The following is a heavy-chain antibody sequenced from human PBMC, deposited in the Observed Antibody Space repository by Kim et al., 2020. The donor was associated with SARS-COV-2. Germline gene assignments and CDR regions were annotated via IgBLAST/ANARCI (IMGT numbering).Heavy chain of an antibody. D-gene: IGHD3-3*01. Sequence: GGSLRLSCAASGFTFSSYAMHWVRQAPGKGLEWVAVISYDGSNKYYADSVKGRFTISRDNSKNTLYLQMNSLRAEDTAVYYCARGDFWSGYYSNDAFDIWGQGTMVTVSS. J-gene: IGHJ3*02. CDR3: ARGDFWSGYYSNDAFDI. V-gene: IGHV3-30-3*01. CDR2: ISYDGSNK. CDR1: GFTFSSYA.